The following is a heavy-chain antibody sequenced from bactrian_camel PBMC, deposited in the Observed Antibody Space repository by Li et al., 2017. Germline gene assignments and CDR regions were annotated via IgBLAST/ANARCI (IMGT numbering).Heavy chain of an antibody. V-gene: IGHV3-2*01. CDR3: AAVRYGGTWYPLCRARSADFGY. J-gene: IGHJ6*01. Sequence: HVQLVESGGGSVQAGGSLRLSCVASGVDFSRYCMGWFRQAPGKDREGRARIARDSDGDINRWYADSVTGRFTISVDNAKNTLYLQMNSLKPEDTAMYYCAAVRYGGTWYPLCRARSADFGYWGQGTQVTVS. CDR1: GVDFSRYC. CDR2: IARDSDGDINR. D-gene: IGHD7*01.